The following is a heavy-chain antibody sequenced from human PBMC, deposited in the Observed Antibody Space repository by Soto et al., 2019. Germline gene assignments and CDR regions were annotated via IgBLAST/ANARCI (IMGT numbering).Heavy chain of an antibody. J-gene: IGHJ4*02. V-gene: IGHV4-4*02. CDR1: GDSMKNVNW. CDR2: IFHTGHT. D-gene: IGHD2-8*01. CDR3: AKKTTMAPGAT. Sequence: QVQLQESGPGRVEPSGTLSLTCAVSGDSMKNVNWWSWVRQSPGKGLEYIGEIFHTGHTLYNPSLKSRITILKDESKNHFSLRLTSVSAADTAVYYCAKKTTMAPGATWGQGTLVTVSS.